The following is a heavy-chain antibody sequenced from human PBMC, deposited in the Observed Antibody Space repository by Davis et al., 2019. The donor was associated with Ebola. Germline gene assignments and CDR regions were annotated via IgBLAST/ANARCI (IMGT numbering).Heavy chain of an antibody. J-gene: IGHJ5*02. V-gene: IGHV4-59*04. Sequence: GSLRLSCTVSGGSISSYYWSWIRQPPGKGLEWIGYIYYSGSTYYNPSLKSRVTISVDTSKNQFSLKLSSVTAADTAVYYCASLYGVQLWAWGQGTLVTVSS. CDR3: ASLYGVQLWA. D-gene: IGHD5-18*01. CDR2: IYYSGST. CDR1: GGSISSYY.